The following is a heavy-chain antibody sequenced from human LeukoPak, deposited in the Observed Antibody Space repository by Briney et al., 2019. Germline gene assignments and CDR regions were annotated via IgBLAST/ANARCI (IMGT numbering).Heavy chain of an antibody. CDR1: GFNFSSYS. CDR2: ISSSSRYI. V-gene: IGHV3-21*01. CDR3: ARDSSSGSYGRETKDGMDV. D-gene: IGHD3-10*01. J-gene: IGHJ6*02. Sequence: GGSLRLSCSASGFNFSSYSIKSGRQAPGKGLELVSSISSSSRYIYYADSVKGRLTISRDNAKNSLYLQMNSLRAEDTAVYYCARDSSSGSYGRETKDGMDVWGQGTTVTVSS.